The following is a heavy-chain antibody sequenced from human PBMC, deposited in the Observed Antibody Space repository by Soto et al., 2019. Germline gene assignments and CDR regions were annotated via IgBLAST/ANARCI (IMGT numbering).Heavy chain of an antibody. J-gene: IGHJ4*02. CDR1: GFTFSSYA. D-gene: IGHD3-22*01. V-gene: IGHV3-23*01. Sequence: GGSLRLSCAASGFTFSSYAMSWVRQAPGKGLEWVSAISGSGGSTYYADSVKCRFTISRDSSKNTLYLQMNSLRAEDTAVYYCAKVPITMIVVVMNYFAYWGQGTLVTVSS. CDR2: ISGSGGST. CDR3: AKVPITMIVVVMNYFAY.